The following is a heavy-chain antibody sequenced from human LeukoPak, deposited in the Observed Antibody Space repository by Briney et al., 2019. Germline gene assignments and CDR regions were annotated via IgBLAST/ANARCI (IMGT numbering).Heavy chain of an antibody. Sequence: TGGSLRLSCAASGFIFRSYWLNWVRQAPGKGLHWVANIKADGSEKYYVDSVKGRFTITSDNGKTSLYLQMKSLRGEDTGVYYCVRNWGYFDYWGQGTLVTVSS. D-gene: IGHD7-27*01. J-gene: IGHJ4*02. V-gene: IGHV3-7*05. CDR2: IKADGSEK. CDR3: VRNWGYFDY. CDR1: GFIFRSYW.